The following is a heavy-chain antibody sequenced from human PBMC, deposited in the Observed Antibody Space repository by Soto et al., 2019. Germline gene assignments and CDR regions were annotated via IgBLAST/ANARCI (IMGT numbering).Heavy chain of an antibody. Sequence: LRLSCEASGFTLRNYAMTWVRQAPGKGLEWVSLISANDVGTYYAESVKTRFTISTDQSRNTVYLQMDSLRADDTAIYYCAKAKNHSNWDNRPTFDYWGQGNLVTVSS. J-gene: IGHJ4*02. CDR3: AKAKNHSNWDNRPTFDY. CDR2: ISANDVGT. D-gene: IGHD1-1*01. CDR1: GFTLRNYA. V-gene: IGHV3-23*01.